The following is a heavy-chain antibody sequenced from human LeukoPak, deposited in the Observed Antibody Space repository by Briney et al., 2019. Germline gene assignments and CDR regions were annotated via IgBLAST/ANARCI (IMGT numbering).Heavy chain of an antibody. CDR2: TYSRSKWYS. V-gene: IGHV6-1*01. J-gene: IGHJ3*02. Sequence: SQTLSLTCAISGDSVSNNRATWIWIRQSPSRGLELLGRTYSRSKWYSDYAVSVKSRITIHPDTSKNHFSLHLNSVTPEDTAVYYSARVLTLGAFDIWGQGTMVTVSS. CDR1: GDSVSNNRAT. CDR3: ARVLTLGAFDI.